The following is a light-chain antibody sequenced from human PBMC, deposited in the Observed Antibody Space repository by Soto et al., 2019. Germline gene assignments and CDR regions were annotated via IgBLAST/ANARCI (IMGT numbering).Light chain of an antibody. Sequence: EIVMTQSPATLSVSPGERATLSCRASQSITSNLAWYQQKPGQAPRLLIYGASTRATGVPARFSGSGSGTDFTLTISSLQSEDLAIYYCQEFHNWPLLTFGPGTKVEIK. J-gene: IGKJ3*01. CDR2: GAS. V-gene: IGKV3-15*01. CDR1: QSITSN. CDR3: QEFHNWPLLT.